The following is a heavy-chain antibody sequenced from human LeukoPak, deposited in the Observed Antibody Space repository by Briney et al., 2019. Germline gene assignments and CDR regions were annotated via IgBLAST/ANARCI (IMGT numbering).Heavy chain of an antibody. J-gene: IGHJ5*02. CDR3: ARYHYDSSGYFS. CDR2: IKQDGSDK. CDR1: GFTFSRYW. V-gene: IGHV3-7*01. Sequence: GGSLRLSCAASGFTFSRYWMSWVRQAPGKGLEWVANIKQDGSDKYYVDSVKGRFTISRDNAKNSLYLQMNGLRAEDTAVYYCARYHYDSSGYFSWGQGTLVTVSS. D-gene: IGHD3-22*01.